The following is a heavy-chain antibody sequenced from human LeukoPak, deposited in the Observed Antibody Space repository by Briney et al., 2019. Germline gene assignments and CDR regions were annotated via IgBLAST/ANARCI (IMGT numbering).Heavy chain of an antibody. J-gene: IGHJ4*02. D-gene: IGHD6-19*01. CDR1: GFTFSSYS. CDR3: AGGGSSGALNYFAY. Sequence: GGSLRLSCAASGFTFSSYSMNWVRQAPGKGLEWVSSISSSSSYIYYADSVKGRFTISRDNAKKSLYLQMNSLRAEDTAVYYCAGGGSSGALNYFAYWGQGTLVTVSS. CDR2: ISSSSSYI. V-gene: IGHV3-21*01.